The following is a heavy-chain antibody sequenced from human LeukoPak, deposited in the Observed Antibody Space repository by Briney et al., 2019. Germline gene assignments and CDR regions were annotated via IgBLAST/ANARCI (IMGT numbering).Heavy chain of an antibody. CDR3: ATGTWGTFDI. Sequence: GGSLRLSCAASGFTFSNAWMSWVRQAPGKGLEWVGRIKSKTDGGTTDYAAPVKGRFTISRDDSKNTLYLQMNTLKTEDTAVYFCATGTWGTFDIWGQGTMVTVSS. CDR1: GFTFSNAW. CDR2: IKSKTDGGTT. J-gene: IGHJ3*02. V-gene: IGHV3-15*01. D-gene: IGHD3-16*01.